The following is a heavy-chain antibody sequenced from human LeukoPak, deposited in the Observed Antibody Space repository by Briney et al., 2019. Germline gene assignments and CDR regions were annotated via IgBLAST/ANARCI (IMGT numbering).Heavy chain of an antibody. J-gene: IGHJ5*02. CDR2: IYHSGAT. CDR1: GDSISTSYY. V-gene: IGHV4-38-2*02. D-gene: IGHD6-13*01. CDR3: ARGRAGRLGWFNP. Sequence: PSETLSLTCSVSGDSISTSYYWAWVRRSPGKGLEWIGSIYHSGATDYNPSLSSRLTMSVDTSKNQFSLKLTSVTAADTAVYHCARGRAGRLGWFNPWGQGTLVTISS.